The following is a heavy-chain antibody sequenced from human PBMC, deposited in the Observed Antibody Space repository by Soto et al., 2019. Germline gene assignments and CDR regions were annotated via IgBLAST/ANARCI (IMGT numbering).Heavy chain of an antibody. Sequence: EVQLVESGGGLVKPGGSLRLSCAASGFTFSNAWMNWVRLAPGKGLEWVGRIKSSAGGGTTDYAAPVKGRFTISRGDSKNTLELQMNSLKTEDTGVYFCTTEGVATVRFDYWGQGTLATVSS. J-gene: IGHJ4*02. CDR2: IKSSAGGGTT. CDR1: GFTFSNAW. CDR3: TTEGVATVRFDY. V-gene: IGHV3-15*07. D-gene: IGHD5-12*01.